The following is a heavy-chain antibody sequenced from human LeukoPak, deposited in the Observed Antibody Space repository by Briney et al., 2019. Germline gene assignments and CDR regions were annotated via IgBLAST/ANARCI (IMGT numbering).Heavy chain of an antibody. D-gene: IGHD3-10*01. J-gene: IGHJ4*02. Sequence: GGSLRLSCAASGFTFSSYGMHWVRQAPGKGLGWVAVIWYDGSNKYYADSVKGRFTISRDNSKNTLYLQMNSLRAEDTAVYYCAREDVLLWFGEAGGYFDYWGQGTLVTVSS. V-gene: IGHV3-33*01. CDR2: IWYDGSNK. CDR3: AREDVLLWFGEAGGYFDY. CDR1: GFTFSSYG.